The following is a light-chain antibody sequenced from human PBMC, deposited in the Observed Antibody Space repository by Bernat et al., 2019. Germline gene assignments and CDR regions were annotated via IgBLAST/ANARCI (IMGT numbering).Light chain of an antibody. V-gene: IGKV1-5*03. CDR1: QSISSW. Sequence: DIQMTQSPSTLSASVGDRVIITCRVSQSISSWLAWYQQKPGKAPKLLIYKASSLESGVPSRFSGTGSGTEFTLSISSLQPDDFATYYCQQYDDYPLTFGPGTKVDV. CDR3: QQYDDYPLT. J-gene: IGKJ3*01. CDR2: KAS.